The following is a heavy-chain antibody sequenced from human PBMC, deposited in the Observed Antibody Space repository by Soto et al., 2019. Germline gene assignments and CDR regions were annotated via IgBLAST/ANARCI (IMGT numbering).Heavy chain of an antibody. D-gene: IGHD3-3*01. V-gene: IGHV1-69*12. Sequence: QVQLVQSGAEVKKPGSSVKVSCKASGSTFSNYAMSWVRQAPGQGLEWMGGIIPIFGTANYAQKFQGRVTITADESTSTAYMELSSLRSEDTAVYYCARGMVRFLDSLGVDVWGQGTTVTVSS. CDR1: GSTFSNYA. CDR2: IIPIFGTA. CDR3: ARGMVRFLDSLGVDV. J-gene: IGHJ6*02.